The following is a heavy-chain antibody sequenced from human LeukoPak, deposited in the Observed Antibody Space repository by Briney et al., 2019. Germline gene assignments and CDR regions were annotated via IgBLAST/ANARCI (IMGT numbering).Heavy chain of an antibody. CDR2: IHYSGST. CDR1: GGSISTYY. Sequence: PSETLSLTCTVSGGSISTYYWSWIRQPPGKGLEWIGSIHYSGSTNYNSSLKSRITMSVDTSKNQFSLKLSPVTAADTAVYYCARYDSSWDSLDYWGQGTLVTVSS. D-gene: IGHD6-13*01. J-gene: IGHJ4*02. CDR3: ARYDSSWDSLDY. V-gene: IGHV4-59*01.